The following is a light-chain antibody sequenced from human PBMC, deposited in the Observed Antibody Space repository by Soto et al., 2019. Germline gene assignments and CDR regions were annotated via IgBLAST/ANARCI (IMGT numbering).Light chain of an antibody. Sequence: ENELMQTRSTLALAQGERATLSCRASQSISSTYLTWYHQRPGQAPRLLIYDASRRATGIPDRFSGSGSGTNFSLTISRLEPEDFAVYYCQHYDSARWTFGLGTKVDIK. CDR3: QHYDSARWT. V-gene: IGKV3-20*01. J-gene: IGKJ1*01. CDR1: QSISSTY. CDR2: DAS.